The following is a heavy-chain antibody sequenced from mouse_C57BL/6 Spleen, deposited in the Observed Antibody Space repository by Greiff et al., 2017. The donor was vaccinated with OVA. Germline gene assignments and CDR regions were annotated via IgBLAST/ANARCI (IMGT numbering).Heavy chain of an antibody. V-gene: IGHV8-12*01. J-gene: IGHJ2*01. CDR2: TYWDDDK. D-gene: IGHD4-1*01. CDR1: GFSLSTSGMG. CDR3: ARRETGAYYVDY. Sequence: QVTLQVSGPGILQSSQTLSLSCSFSGFSLSTSGMGVSWIRQPSGKGLEWLAHTYWDDDKRYNPSLKSRLTISKDTSRNKVFLNITSVDTADTASYDCARRETGAYYVDYWGQGTTLTVSS.